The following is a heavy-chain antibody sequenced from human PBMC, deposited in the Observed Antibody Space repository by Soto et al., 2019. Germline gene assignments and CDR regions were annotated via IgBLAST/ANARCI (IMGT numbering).Heavy chain of an antibody. V-gene: IGHV3-9*01. Sequence: ESGGGLVQPGRSLRLSCAASGFSFGDYAMQWVRQVPGKGLEWVSSISWNGESIGYADSVKGRFTISRDNGKKSVYLQMNSLRGEDTAIYYCAKDVGSSGWYDGFDSWGQGTLVTVS. CDR2: ISWNGESI. J-gene: IGHJ4*02. D-gene: IGHD6-19*01. CDR3: AKDVGSSGWYDGFDS. CDR1: GFSFGDYA.